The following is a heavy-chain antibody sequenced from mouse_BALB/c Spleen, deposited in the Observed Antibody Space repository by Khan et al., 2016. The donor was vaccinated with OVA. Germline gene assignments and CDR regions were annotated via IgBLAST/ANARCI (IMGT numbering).Heavy chain of an antibody. CDR1: GYSFTSYL. CDR2: IYPGNSDT. Sequence: EVQLQDSGTVLARPGASVKMSCEASGYSFTSYLIYWVKQRPGQGLEWIGGIYPGNSDTSYNQKFKDKAKLNAGTSDSTAYMELSSLTNEDSAVYYCTRGGYSAFAHWGPGTLVTVSA. CDR3: TRGGYSAFAH. D-gene: IGHD2-12*01. V-gene: IGHV1-5*01. J-gene: IGHJ3*01.